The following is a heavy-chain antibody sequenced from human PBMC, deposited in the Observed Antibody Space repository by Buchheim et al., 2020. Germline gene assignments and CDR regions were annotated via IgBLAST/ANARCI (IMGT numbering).Heavy chain of an antibody. V-gene: IGHV1-46*01. CDR2: INPSGAST. CDR1: GYTFTNYY. J-gene: IGHJ6*02. Sequence: QVQLVQSGAEVKKPGASVNVSCKASGYTFTNYYIHWVRQAPGQGLEWVGIINPSGASTTYAQKSQGRVTMTRDTSTSTVYMQLSSLRSGDTAFFYCARTSRTGGMDVWGQGTT. D-gene: IGHD1-14*01. CDR3: ARTSRTGGMDV.